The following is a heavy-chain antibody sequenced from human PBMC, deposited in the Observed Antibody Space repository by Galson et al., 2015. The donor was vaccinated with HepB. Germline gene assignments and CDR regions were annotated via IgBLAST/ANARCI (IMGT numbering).Heavy chain of an antibody. CDR3: ARVLGWFGELSWYFDL. CDR2: INHSGST. D-gene: IGHD3-10*01. V-gene: IGHV4-34*01. J-gene: IGHJ2*01. Sequence: ETLSLTCAVYGGSFSGYYWSWIRQPPGKGLEWIGEINHSGSTNYNPSLKSRVTISVDTSKNQFSLKLSSVTAADTAVYYCARVLGWFGELSWYFDLWGRGTLVTVSS. CDR1: GGSFSGYY.